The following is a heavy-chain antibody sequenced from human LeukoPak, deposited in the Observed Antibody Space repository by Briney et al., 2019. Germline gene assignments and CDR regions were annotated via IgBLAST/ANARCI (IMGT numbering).Heavy chain of an antibody. Sequence: SETLSLTCTVSGGSISSYYWSCIRQPAGKGVEWIGRIYTSGSTNYNPSLKSRVTMSVDTSKNQFSLKLSSVTAADTAVYYCAREFATSNYYYYYYMDVWGKGTTVTVSS. D-gene: IGHD5-12*01. CDR3: AREFATSNYYYYYYMDV. V-gene: IGHV4-4*07. J-gene: IGHJ6*03. CDR2: IYTSGST. CDR1: GGSISSYY.